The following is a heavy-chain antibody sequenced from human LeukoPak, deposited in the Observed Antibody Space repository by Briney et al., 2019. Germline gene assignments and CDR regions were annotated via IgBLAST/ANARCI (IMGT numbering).Heavy chain of an antibody. CDR2: IYSGGST. V-gene: IGHV3-53*01. CDR1: GFTVSSNY. CDR3: AAPTPDYDAFDI. J-gene: IGHJ3*02. Sequence: GGSLRLSCAASGFTVSSNYMSWVRQAPGKGLEWFPVIYSGGSTYYADSVKGRVTISRDNSKNTLYLQMNSLRAEATAVYYCAAPTPDYDAFDIWGQGTMVTVSS. D-gene: IGHD4-11*01.